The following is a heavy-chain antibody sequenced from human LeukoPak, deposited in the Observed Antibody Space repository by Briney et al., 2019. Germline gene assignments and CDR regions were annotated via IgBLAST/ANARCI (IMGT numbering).Heavy chain of an antibody. Sequence: GGSLRLSCAASGFTFGNYTMNWVRQAPGKGLEWISYITSSSLTRYYADSVKGRFTMSRDNTKNSLYLQMNSLRAEDTAVYYCARGDITATVTMFWGQGTLVTVSS. CDR3: ARGDITATVTMF. CDR1: GFTFGNYT. CDR2: ITSSSLTR. D-gene: IGHD4-17*01. J-gene: IGHJ4*02. V-gene: IGHV3-48*04.